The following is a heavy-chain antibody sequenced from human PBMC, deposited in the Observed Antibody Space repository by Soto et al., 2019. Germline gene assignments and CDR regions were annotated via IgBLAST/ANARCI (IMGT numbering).Heavy chain of an antibody. D-gene: IGHD1-7*01. CDR1: GGYISSHY. V-gene: IGHV4-4*07. J-gene: IGHJ5*02. Sequence: KASETLSLTCSVSGGYISSHYWSWIRQPAGKGLEWIGRLNTYGNTHYNPSLKSRVTVSVDTSRNQFFLTLRSVTAADSAVYHCGRESGETWDYEASWGQGTPVTVSS. CDR2: LNTYGNT. CDR3: GRESGETWDYEAS.